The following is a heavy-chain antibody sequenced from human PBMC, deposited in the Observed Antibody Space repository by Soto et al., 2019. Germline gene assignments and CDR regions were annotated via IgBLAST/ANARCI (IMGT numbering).Heavy chain of an antibody. CDR1: GGSINSSSYF. Sequence: TETLSLTCIVSGGSINSSSYFWGWVRQPPGKGLEWIGSIYYSGSTYYNPSLRSRVTISVDTSKNQFSLKLSSVTAADTAVFYCARHYSSGSRNWFDPWGQGTLVTVSS. CDR2: IYYSGST. D-gene: IGHD6-19*01. CDR3: ARHYSSGSRNWFDP. J-gene: IGHJ5*02. V-gene: IGHV4-39*01.